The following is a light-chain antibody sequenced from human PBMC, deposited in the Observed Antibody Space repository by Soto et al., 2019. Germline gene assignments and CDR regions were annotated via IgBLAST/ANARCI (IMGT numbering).Light chain of an antibody. CDR2: NTS. J-gene: IGKJ3*01. V-gene: IGKV3-20*01. Sequence: DIVVTQSPATLSASPGERVTLSCRASQFVSSRLAWYQRKFGQAPRLLIYNTSSRATGIPDRFSGSGSGTDFTLSISRLEPEDFAVYYCQHYGGSFIFGPGTKVDFK. CDR1: QFVSSR. CDR3: QHYGGSFI.